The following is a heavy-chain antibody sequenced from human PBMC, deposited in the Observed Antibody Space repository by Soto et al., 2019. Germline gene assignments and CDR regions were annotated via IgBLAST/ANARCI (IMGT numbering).Heavy chain of an antibody. Sequence: GESLKISCKGSGYSFTSYWISWVRQMPGKGLEWMGRIDPSDSYTNYSPSFQGHVTISADKSISTAYLQWSSLKASDTAMYYCARLKETIFIAEAGPYGYWGQGTLVTVSA. CDR2: IDPSDSYT. V-gene: IGHV5-10-1*01. CDR3: ARLKETIFIAEAGPYGY. CDR1: GYSFTSYW. J-gene: IGHJ4*02. D-gene: IGHD3-3*01.